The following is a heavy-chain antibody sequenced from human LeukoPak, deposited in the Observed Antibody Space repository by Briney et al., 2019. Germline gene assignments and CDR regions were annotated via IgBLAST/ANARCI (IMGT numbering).Heavy chain of an antibody. CDR2: IYTGGST. J-gene: IGHJ4*02. D-gene: IGHD6-19*01. Sequence: SETLSLTCTVSLGGSISNYYLSWIRQSAVKGLEWIGRIYTGGSTNYNPSLRGRVTMSVDTSNNQFSLKLRSVTAADTAVYYCARGTVAGHPYFDYWGQGTLVTASS. CDR1: LGGSISNYY. V-gene: IGHV4-4*07. CDR3: ARGTVAGHPYFDY.